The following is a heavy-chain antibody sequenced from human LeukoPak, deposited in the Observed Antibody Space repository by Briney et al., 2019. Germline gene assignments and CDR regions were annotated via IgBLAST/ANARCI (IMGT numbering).Heavy chain of an antibody. V-gene: IGHV1-69*13. CDR2: IIPIFGTA. CDR1: GGTFSSYA. J-gene: IGHJ6*02. D-gene: IGHD2-8*01. Sequence: GASVKVSCKASGGTFSSYAISWVRQAPGQGLEWMGGIIPIFGTANYAQKFQGRVTITADESTSTAYMELSSLRSEDTAVYYCARDWNVLMVYAPTAGYYGMDVWGQGTTVTVSS. CDR3: ARDWNVLMVYAPTAGYYGMDV.